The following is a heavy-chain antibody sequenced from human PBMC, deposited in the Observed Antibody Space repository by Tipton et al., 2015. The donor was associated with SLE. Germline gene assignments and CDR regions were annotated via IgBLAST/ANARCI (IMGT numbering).Heavy chain of an antibody. CDR2: ISWNSGSI. CDR3: AKGGLKDYYYGMDV. J-gene: IGHJ6*02. V-gene: IGHV3-9*03. Sequence: SLRLSCAASGFTFDDYAMHWVRQAPGKGLEWVSGISWNSGSIGYADSVKGRFTISRDNAKNSLYLQMNSLRAEDMALYYCAKGGLKDYYYGMDVWGQGTTVTVSS. CDR1: GFTFDDYA. D-gene: IGHD3-16*01.